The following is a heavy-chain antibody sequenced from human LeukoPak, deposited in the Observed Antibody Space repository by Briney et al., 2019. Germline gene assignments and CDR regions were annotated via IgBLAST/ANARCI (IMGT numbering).Heavy chain of an antibody. D-gene: IGHD3-10*01. CDR1: GGSISSYY. CDR3: ARGGYYGSGNDFRFDP. Sequence: RSSETLSLTCTVSGGSISSYYWSWIRQPPGRGLEWIGYIYYSGSTNYKPSLKSRVTISVDTSKNQFSLKLSSVTAADTAVCYCARGGYYGSGNDFRFDPWGQGTLVTVSS. J-gene: IGHJ5*02. CDR2: IYYSGST. V-gene: IGHV4-59*01.